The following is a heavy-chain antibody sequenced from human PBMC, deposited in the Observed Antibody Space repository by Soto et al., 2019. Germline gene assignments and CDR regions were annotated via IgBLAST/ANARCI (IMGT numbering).Heavy chain of an antibody. CDR1: GGSISSSSHF. Sequence: PSETLSLTCTVSGGSISSSSHFWGWFRQPPGKGLEWIGSIYYSGSTYYNPSLTSRVTISVDTSKNQFSLKLRSVTAADTAVYYCARHRGHDSSGYDPEYFHHWGQGTLVTVAS. J-gene: IGHJ1*01. V-gene: IGHV4-39*01. D-gene: IGHD3-22*01. CDR2: IYYSGST. CDR3: ARHRGHDSSGYDPEYFHH.